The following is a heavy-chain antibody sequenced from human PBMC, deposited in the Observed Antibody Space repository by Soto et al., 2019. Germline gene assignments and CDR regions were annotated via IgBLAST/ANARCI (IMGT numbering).Heavy chain of an antibody. J-gene: IGHJ4*02. CDR2: IWYDGSNK. D-gene: IGHD6-19*01. CDR3: ATIGGRYSSGWYESPFDY. V-gene: IGHV3-33*01. CDR1: GFTFSSYG. Sequence: GGSLRLSCAASGFTFSSYGMHWVRQAPGKGLEWVAVIWYDGSNKYYADSVKGRFTISRDNSKNTLYLQMNSLRAEDTAVYYCATIGGRYSSGWYESPFDYWGQGTLVTVSS.